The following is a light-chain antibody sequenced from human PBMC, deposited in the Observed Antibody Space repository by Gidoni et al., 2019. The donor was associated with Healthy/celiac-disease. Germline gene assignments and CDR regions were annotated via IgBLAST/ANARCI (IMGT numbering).Light chain of an antibody. CDR2: DVS. Sequence: QSALTHPASVSGSPGQSITISCTETSSYVGGYNYVSGYQQHPGKATKHMIYDVSNRPSGVSNRFSGSKSGNTASLTIAGLQAEDEADYYCSSDTSSSTLVFGGGTKLTVL. CDR1: SSYVGGYNY. V-gene: IGLV2-14*03. CDR3: SSDTSSSTLV. J-gene: IGLJ2*01.